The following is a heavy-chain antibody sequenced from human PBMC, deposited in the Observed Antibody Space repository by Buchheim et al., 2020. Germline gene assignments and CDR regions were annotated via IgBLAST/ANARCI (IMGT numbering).Heavy chain of an antibody. V-gene: IGHV3-74*01. CDR1: GFTFSNLW. CDR2: IISYGSST. Sequence: EVQLVQSGGGLVQPGGSLRLSCAASGFTFSNLWMHWVRQVPGKGLVWVSTIISYGSSTSHADSVKGRFTLSRDNAKNTFYLQMNSLRAEDTGVYYCATDHYDNSGDSSFDYWGQGTL. D-gene: IGHD3-22*01. J-gene: IGHJ4*02. CDR3: ATDHYDNSGDSSFDY.